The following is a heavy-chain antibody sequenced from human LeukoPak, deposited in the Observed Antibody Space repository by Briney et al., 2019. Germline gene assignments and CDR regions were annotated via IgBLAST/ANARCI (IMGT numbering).Heavy chain of an antibody. CDR3: ARDPKQLVREGAFDI. J-gene: IGHJ3*02. CDR2: INPNSGGT. Sequence: GASVKVSCKTSGYIFAAYYLNWVRQAPGQGLEWMGWINPNSGGTKYAQKFQDRFTMTRDTSINTAYMELSRLRSDDTAVYYCARDPKQLVREGAFDIWGQGTIVTVSS. V-gene: IGHV1-2*02. CDR1: GYIFAAYY. D-gene: IGHD6-13*01.